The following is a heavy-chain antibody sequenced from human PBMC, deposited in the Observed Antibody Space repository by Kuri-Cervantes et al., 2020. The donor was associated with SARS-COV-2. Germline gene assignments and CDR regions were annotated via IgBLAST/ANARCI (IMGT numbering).Heavy chain of an antibody. J-gene: IGHJ4*02. D-gene: IGHD3-3*01. Sequence: GGSLRLSCAASGFTFSSYAMSWVRQAPGKGLEWVTAISGSGGNTYYADSVKGRFAISRDNSKNTLYLQMNSLRAEDTAVYYCAKGIRRFLESLDYWGQGTLVTVSS. V-gene: IGHV3-23*01. CDR3: AKGIRRFLESLDY. CDR1: GFTFSSYA. CDR2: ISGSGGNT.